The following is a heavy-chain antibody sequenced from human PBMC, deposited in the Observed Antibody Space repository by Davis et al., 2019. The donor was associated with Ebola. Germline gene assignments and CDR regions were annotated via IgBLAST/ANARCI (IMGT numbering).Heavy chain of an antibody. CDR1: GFTFSGSA. CDR3: TREYCSSTSCRDY. Sequence: GESLKISCAASGFTFSGSAMHWVRQASGKGLEWVGRIRSKANSYATAYAASVKGRVTISRDDSKNTAYLQMNSLKTEDTAVYYCTREYCSSTSCRDYWGQGTLVTVSS. J-gene: IGHJ4*02. CDR2: IRSKANSYAT. D-gene: IGHD2-2*01. V-gene: IGHV3-73*01.